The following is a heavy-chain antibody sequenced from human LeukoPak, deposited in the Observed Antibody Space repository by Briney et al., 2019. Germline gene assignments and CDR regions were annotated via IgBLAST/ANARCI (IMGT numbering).Heavy chain of an antibody. CDR3: ARSGGYSSSWSL. V-gene: IGHV4-59*01. Sequence: SETLSRTCTVSGGSISTYCWNWIRQPPGKGLEWIGYISNSGITTYNPSLKSRVTISVDSSKSQFSLKLNSVTAADTAVYYCARSGGYSSSWSLWGQGTLVTVSS. D-gene: IGHD6-13*01. CDR1: GGSISTYC. J-gene: IGHJ4*02. CDR2: ISNSGIT.